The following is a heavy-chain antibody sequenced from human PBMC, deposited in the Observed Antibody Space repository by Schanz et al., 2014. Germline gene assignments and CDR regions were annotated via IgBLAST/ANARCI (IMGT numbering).Heavy chain of an antibody. CDR3: AREEGWGIAAAGPKHDYYGMDV. J-gene: IGHJ6*02. V-gene: IGHV3-13*04. D-gene: IGHD6-13*01. CDR2: IGTAGDT. Sequence: EVQLVESGGGLVQPGGSLRLSCAASGFSIRNHDMHWVRQATGAGLEWVSAIGTAGDTFYLDSVKGRFTISRENAKNSLYRQMKSQRAGDTDGYYCAREEGWGIAAAGPKHDYYGMDVWGQGTTVTVSS. CDR1: GFSIRNHD.